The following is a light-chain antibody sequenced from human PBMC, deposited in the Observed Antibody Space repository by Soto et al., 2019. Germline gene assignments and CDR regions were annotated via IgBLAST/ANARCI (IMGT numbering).Light chain of an antibody. Sequence: EIVLTQSPATLSLSPGERATLSCRASRSVTTFLAWYQQKPGQAPRLLIYDASKRATGVPTRFSGSGSGTDFPLTISRLEPEDFAVYHCQQRTNWPLTFGGGTKVERK. CDR1: RSVTTF. J-gene: IGKJ4*01. V-gene: IGKV3-11*01. CDR3: QQRTNWPLT. CDR2: DAS.